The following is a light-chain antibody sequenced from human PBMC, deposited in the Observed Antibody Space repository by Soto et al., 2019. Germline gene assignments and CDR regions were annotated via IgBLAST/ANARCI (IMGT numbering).Light chain of an antibody. CDR3: HHYGNSPPNT. V-gene: IGKV3-20*01. J-gene: IGKJ2*01. CDR1: QSVSSNY. CDR2: GAS. Sequence: EIVLTQSPGTLSLSPGERATLSCRASQSVSSNYLAWYQQRPGQAPRVLIYGASSRATGIPDRFSGSGSGTDFTLTISRLEPEDFAVYFCHHYGNSPPNTFGQGTMVEIK.